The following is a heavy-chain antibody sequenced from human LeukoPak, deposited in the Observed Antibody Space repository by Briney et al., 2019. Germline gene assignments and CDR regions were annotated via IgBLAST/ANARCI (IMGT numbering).Heavy chain of an antibody. CDR1: GFTVSSNY. D-gene: IGHD2-2*02. CDR2: ISSSGSTR. CDR3: ARGPIPYYGMDV. Sequence: GGSLRLSCAASGFTVSSNYMSWVRQAPGKGPEWVSYISSSGSTRYYADSVKGRFTISRDNAKNSLYLQMNSLRAEDTAVYYCARGPIPYYGMDVWGQGTTVTVSS. V-gene: IGHV3-11*01. J-gene: IGHJ6*02.